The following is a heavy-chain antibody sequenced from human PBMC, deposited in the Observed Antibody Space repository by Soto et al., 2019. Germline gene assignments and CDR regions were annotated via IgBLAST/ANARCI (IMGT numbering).Heavy chain of an antibody. Sequence: QVQPVQSGAEVKKPGASVESSCKASGYTFINYYMHWVRQAPGQGLEWMGIITPNGGSTTYAQKFQGRVTMTRETSTNTVNMELSSLRSEDTAVYYCAREKWLVRRNDPFDIWGQGTMVTVSS. CDR2: ITPNGGST. CDR1: GYTFINYY. D-gene: IGHD6-19*01. CDR3: AREKWLVRRNDPFDI. V-gene: IGHV1-46*01. J-gene: IGHJ3*02.